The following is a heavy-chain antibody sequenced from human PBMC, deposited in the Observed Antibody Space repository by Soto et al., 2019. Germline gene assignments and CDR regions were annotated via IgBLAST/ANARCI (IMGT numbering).Heavy chain of an antibody. D-gene: IGHD2-2*01. CDR3: ARDGRVVCSSTSCYVDY. Sequence: AGSLRLSCAASGFTFSSYSMNWVRQAPGKGLEWVSSISSSSSYIYYADSVKGRFTISRDNAKNSLYLQMNSLRAEDTAVYYCARDGRVVCSSTSCYVDYWGQGTLVTVSS. CDR1: GFTFSSYS. CDR2: ISSSSSYI. V-gene: IGHV3-21*01. J-gene: IGHJ4*02.